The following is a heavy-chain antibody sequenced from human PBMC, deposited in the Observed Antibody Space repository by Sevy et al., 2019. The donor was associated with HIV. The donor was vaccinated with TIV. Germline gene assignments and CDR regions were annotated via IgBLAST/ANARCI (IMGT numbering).Heavy chain of an antibody. CDR3: TTDTGISDYDFWSGRDDTFDN. Sequence: GGSLRLSCAAPGFAFSNAWMSWVRQAPGKGLEWVGRIKSKTDGETTDYAAPVKGRFTISTDESKNTLYLQMNSLKTGETAVYYCTTDTGISDYDFWSGRDDTFDNWGQGTMVTVSS. D-gene: IGHD3-3*01. J-gene: IGHJ3*02. CDR2: IKSKTDGETT. CDR1: GFAFSNAW. V-gene: IGHV3-15*01.